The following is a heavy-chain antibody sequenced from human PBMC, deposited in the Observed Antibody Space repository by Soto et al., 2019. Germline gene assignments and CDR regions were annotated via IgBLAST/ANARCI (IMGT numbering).Heavy chain of an antibody. CDR3: AKDISRGPTKNYDFWSGPDY. CDR1: GFTFDEYA. J-gene: IGHJ4*02. CDR2: ISWDGSNR. V-gene: IGHV3-43D*04. D-gene: IGHD3-3*01. Sequence: GGSLRLSCAASGFTFDEYAMHWVRQPPGKGLEWVSLISWDGSNRYYADSVQGRFTISRDNSKYSLYLEMNSLRPEDTALYYCAKDISRGPTKNYDFWSGPDYWGQGTLVTVSS.